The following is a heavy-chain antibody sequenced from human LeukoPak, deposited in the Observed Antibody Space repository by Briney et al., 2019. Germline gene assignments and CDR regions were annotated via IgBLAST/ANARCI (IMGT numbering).Heavy chain of an antibody. CDR3: ASFEGEWFSNWFDP. CDR1: GYTFTGYY. V-gene: IGHV1-2*02. J-gene: IGHJ5*02. D-gene: IGHD3-3*01. CDR2: INPNSGGT. Sequence: GASVKVSCKASGYTFTGYYMHWVRQAPGQGLEWMGWINPNSGGTNYAQKFQGRVTMIRDTSISTAYMELSRLRSDDTAVYYCASFEGEWFSNWFDPWGQGTLVTVSS.